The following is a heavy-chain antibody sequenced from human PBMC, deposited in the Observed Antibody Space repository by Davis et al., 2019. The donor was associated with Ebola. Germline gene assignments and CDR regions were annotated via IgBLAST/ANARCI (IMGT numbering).Heavy chain of an antibody. CDR1: GGTFSSYA. CDR3: ASLGTHCSGGSCYDDYYDAMDV. V-gene: IGHV1-69*13. D-gene: IGHD2-15*01. J-gene: IGHJ6*02. CDR2: IIPIFGTA. Sequence: SVKVSCKASGGTFSSYAISWVRQAPGQGLEWMGGIIPIFGTANYAQKFQGRVTITADESTSTAYMELSSLISEDTAVYYCASLGTHCSGGSCYDDYYDAMDVGGQGTTVTV.